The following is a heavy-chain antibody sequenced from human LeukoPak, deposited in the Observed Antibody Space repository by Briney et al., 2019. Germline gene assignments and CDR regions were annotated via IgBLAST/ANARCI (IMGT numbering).Heavy chain of an antibody. CDR1: GYSFTSYW. J-gene: IGHJ4*02. D-gene: IGHD6-13*01. CDR2: IYPGDSET. Sequence: HGESLKISCKGSGYSFTSYWIAWVRQIPGKGLEWMGIIYPGDSETRYSPSFQGQVTISADKSLSTAYLQWSSLKASDTAMYYCARRIAVSATFDYGDQGTLVTVS. V-gene: IGHV5-51*01. CDR3: ARRIAVSATFDY.